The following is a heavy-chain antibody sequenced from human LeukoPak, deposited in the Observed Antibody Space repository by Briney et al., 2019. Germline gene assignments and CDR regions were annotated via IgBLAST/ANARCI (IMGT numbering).Heavy chain of an antibody. V-gene: IGHV3-20*04. CDR2: VNWNGGST. D-gene: IGHD1-26*01. J-gene: IGHJ5*02. CDR3: ARDPLLGATGA. Sequence: GGSLRLSCAASGFTFDDFGMSWVRQAPATGLEWVSGVNWNGGSTGYADSVKGRFTISRDDAKNSLYLQMNSLRVEDTALYYCARDPLLGATGAWGQGTLVTVPS. CDR1: GFTFDDFG.